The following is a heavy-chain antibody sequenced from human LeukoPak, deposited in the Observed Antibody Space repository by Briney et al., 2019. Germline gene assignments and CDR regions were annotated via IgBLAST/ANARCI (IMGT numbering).Heavy chain of an antibody. Sequence: SETLSLTCAAYAGSFSGYYWSWIRRPPGKGLDWIGEINHSGSTNYNPSLKSRVTISVDTSKNQFSLKLSSATAADTAVYYCARGADYGSGSLESGYWGQGTLVTVSS. J-gene: IGHJ4*02. CDR2: INHSGST. CDR1: AGSFSGYY. D-gene: IGHD3-10*01. CDR3: ARGADYGSGSLESGY. V-gene: IGHV4-34*01.